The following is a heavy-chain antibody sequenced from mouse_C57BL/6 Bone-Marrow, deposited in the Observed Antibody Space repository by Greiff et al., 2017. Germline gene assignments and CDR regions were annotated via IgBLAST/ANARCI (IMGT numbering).Heavy chain of an antibody. CDR2: IYPRSGNT. CDR3: ARDGNGAWFAY. CDR1: GYTFTSYG. D-gene: IGHD2-1*01. Sequence: QVHVKQSGAELARPGASVKLSCKASGYTFTSYGISWVKQRTGQGLEWIGEIYPRSGNTYYNEKFKGKATLTADKSSSTAYMELRSLTSEDSAVYFCARDGNGAWFAYWGQGTLVTVSA. J-gene: IGHJ3*01. V-gene: IGHV1-81*01.